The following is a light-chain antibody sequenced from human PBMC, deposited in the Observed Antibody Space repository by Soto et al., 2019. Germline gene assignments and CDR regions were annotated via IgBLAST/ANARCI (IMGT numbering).Light chain of an antibody. CDR2: LAS. J-gene: IGKJ1*01. CDR1: QSDFSSN. V-gene: IGKV3-20*01. Sequence: EIVLTQSPGTLSLSPGERATLSCRASQSDFSSNFAWYQQKLGQAPRLLIYLASNRAAGIPDRFSGSGSGTDFTLTISRLAPEDFAVYYCQQYDSSPWTFGQGTKVEVK. CDR3: QQYDSSPWT.